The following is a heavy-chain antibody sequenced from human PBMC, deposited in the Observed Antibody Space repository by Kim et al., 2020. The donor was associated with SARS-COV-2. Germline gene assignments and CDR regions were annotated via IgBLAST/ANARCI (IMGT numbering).Heavy chain of an antibody. Sequence: GESLKISCKGSGYSFSTYWIGWVRQMPGKGLEWMGIIYPGDSDTRYSPSFQGQVTMSVDTSISVAYLQWSSLKASDTGMYYCARVVGSCNGGGCPVKYFAYLGQGTLVTVS. D-gene: IGHD2-15*01. J-gene: IGHJ4*02. CDR2: IYPGDSDT. CDR1: GYSFSTYW. V-gene: IGHV5-51*01. CDR3: ARVVGSCNGGGCPVKYFAY.